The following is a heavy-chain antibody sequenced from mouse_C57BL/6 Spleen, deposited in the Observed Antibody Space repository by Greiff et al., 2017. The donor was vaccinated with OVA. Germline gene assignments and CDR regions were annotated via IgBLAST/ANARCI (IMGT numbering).Heavy chain of an antibody. D-gene: IGHD1-1*01. CDR2: ISYSGST. CDR1: GYSITSGYD. Sequence: EVQRVESGPGMVKPSQSLSLTCTVTGYSITSGYDWHWIRHFPGNKLEWMGYISYSGSTNYNPSLKSRISITHDTSKNHFFLKLNSVTTEDTATYYCARDYYGSFDVWGTGTTVTVSS. CDR3: ARDYYGSFDV. J-gene: IGHJ1*03. V-gene: IGHV3-1*01.